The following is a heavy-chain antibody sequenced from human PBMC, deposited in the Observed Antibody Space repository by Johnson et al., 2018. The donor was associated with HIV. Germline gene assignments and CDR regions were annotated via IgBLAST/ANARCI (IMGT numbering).Heavy chain of an antibody. J-gene: IGHJ3*02. CDR3: ARVRYYDILTGPDAFDI. V-gene: IGHV3-7*05. CDR1: GFTFSSYW. D-gene: IGHD3-9*01. CDR2: IKQDGSEK. Sequence: VQLVESGGGVVQPGGSLRLSCAASGFTFSSYWMSWVRQAPGKGLEWVANIKQDGSEKYYVDSLKGRFTISRDNAKKSLYLQMNSLSAEDTALYYCARVRYYDILTGPDAFDIWGQGTMVTVSS.